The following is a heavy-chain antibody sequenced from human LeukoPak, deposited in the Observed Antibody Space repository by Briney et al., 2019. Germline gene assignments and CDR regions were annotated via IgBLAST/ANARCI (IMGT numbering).Heavy chain of an antibody. Sequence: SQTLSLTCTVTGGSFSGGGYSWSWIRQPPGKGLEWIGYISDSGGTYYNPSLTSRLTISIDRSKKQFSLKLSSVTAADTAVYYCARVDGGDFWSGPNWFDPWGQGTLVPVSS. CDR3: ARVDGGDFWSGPNWFDP. V-gene: IGHV4-30-2*01. CDR1: GGSFSGGGYS. D-gene: IGHD3-3*01. J-gene: IGHJ5*02. CDR2: ISDSGGT.